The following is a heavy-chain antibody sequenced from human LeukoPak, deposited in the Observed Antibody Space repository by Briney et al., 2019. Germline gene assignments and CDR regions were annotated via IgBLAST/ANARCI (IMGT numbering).Heavy chain of an antibody. CDR2: IRYDGSNE. Sequence: VQPGGSLRLSCAASGFTFSNFALHWVRQAPGKGLEWVSFIRYDGSNENYADSVKGRFTISRDNSKNTLYLQMNSLRAEDTAVYYCARDLGDFWSGYYPLFWYWGQGTLVTVSS. V-gene: IGHV3-30*02. CDR1: GFTFSNFA. CDR3: ARDLGDFWSGYYPLFWY. D-gene: IGHD3-3*01. J-gene: IGHJ4*02.